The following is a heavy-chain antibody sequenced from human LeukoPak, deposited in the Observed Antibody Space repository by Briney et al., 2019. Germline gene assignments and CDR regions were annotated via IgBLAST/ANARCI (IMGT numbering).Heavy chain of an antibody. J-gene: IGHJ4*02. V-gene: IGHV3-23*01. D-gene: IGHD3-9*01. Sequence: GGSLRLSCAASGFTVTNYAMYWVRQAPGKGLEWVSAISGRDDSTYYADSVKGRFTISRDTSRNTLFLQMNSLRAEDTAVYYCAKWGDYDILTGYYDLDYWGQGTLVTVSS. CDR3: AKWGDYDILTGYYDLDY. CDR1: GFTVTNYA. CDR2: ISGRDDST.